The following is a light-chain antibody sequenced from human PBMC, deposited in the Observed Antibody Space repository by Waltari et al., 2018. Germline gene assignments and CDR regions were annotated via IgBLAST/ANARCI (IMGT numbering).Light chain of an antibody. J-gene: IGKJ4*01. CDR2: SAS. Sequence: DIQLTQSPSFLSSSVGDRLTITCRASQGISSYLAWYQVRPGKAPKLLIYSASTLQSGVPSRFSGSGSVTDVTLTISSLQPEDFATYYCQQLNSYPLTFGGGTKLEIK. CDR3: QQLNSYPLT. V-gene: IGKV1-9*01. CDR1: QGISSY.